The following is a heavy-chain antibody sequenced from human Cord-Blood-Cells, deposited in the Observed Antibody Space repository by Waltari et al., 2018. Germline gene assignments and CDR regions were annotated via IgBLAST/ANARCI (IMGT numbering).Heavy chain of an antibody. D-gene: IGHD6-13*01. Sequence: QVQLQQWGAGLLKPSETLSLTCAVYGGSFSGYYWSWIRQPPGKRLEWVGENNHSGATNTNPSLKSRVTISEDTSKNQSSLKLGSGTAADTAVYYGARGKLGHQPGIAPAGHNWFDPGGQETLVTVSP. V-gene: IGHV4-34*01. CDR1: GGSFSGYY. J-gene: IGHJ5*02. CDR2: NNHSGAT. CDR3: ARGKLGHQPGIAPAGHNWFDP.